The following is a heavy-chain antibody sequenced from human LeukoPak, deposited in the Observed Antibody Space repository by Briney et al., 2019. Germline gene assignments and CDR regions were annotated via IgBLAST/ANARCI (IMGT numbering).Heavy chain of an antibody. D-gene: IGHD2-21*02. CDR3: AREPCGGDCSPYFDY. V-gene: IGHV3-21*01. CDR1: GFTFSSYS. CDR2: ISSSSSYI. Sequence: GGSLRLSCAASGFTFSSYSMNSVRPAPGKGLEWVSSISSSSSYIYYADSVKGRFTISRDNAKNSLYLQMNSLRAEDTAVYYCAREPCGGDCSPYFDYWGQGTLVTVSS. J-gene: IGHJ4*02.